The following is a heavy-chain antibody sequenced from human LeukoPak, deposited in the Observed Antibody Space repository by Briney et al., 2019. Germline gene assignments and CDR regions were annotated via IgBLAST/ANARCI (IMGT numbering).Heavy chain of an antibody. CDR1: GGSISSSSYY. D-gene: IGHD2-15*01. Sequence: SETLSLTCTVSGGSISSSSYYWGWIRQPPGKGLEWIGSIYYSGSTYYNPSLKSRVTISVDTSKNQFSLKLSSVTAADTAVYYCARAVVVVVAATYYYYMDVWGKGTTVTVSS. CDR3: ARAVVVVVAATYYYYMDV. CDR2: IYYSGST. V-gene: IGHV4-39*07. J-gene: IGHJ6*03.